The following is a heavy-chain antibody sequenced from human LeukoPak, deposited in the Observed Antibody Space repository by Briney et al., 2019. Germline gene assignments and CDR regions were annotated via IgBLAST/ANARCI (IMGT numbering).Heavy chain of an antibody. V-gene: IGHV3-21*01. CDR3: ARDDALRLGLVDH. D-gene: IGHD3-16*01. CDR2: ISSSSTSI. CDR1: GFTFSSRS. J-gene: IGHJ5*02. Sequence: GGSLRLSCAASGFTFSSRSMNWVRQAPGKGLEWLSSISSSSTSIYYADSVKGRFTISRDNAKNSLYLQMNSLRPEDTAIYYCARDDALRLGLVDHWGQGTLVTVSS.